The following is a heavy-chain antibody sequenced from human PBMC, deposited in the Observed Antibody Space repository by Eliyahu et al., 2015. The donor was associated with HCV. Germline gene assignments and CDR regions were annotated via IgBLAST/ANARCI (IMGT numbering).Heavy chain of an antibody. CDR2: IKXDGSEK. CDR1: GFTFXSXW. CDR3: ARDLNYYGSGSYPPGAY. V-gene: IGHV3-7*01. Sequence: EVQLVESGGGLVQPGGSLRLSCAASGFTFXSXWMXWXRQAPGKGRGWVANIKXDGSEKYYVDSVKGRFTISRDNAKNSLYLQMNSLRAEDTAVYYCARDLNYYGSGSYPPGAYWGQGTLVTVSS. J-gene: IGHJ4*02. D-gene: IGHD3-10*01.